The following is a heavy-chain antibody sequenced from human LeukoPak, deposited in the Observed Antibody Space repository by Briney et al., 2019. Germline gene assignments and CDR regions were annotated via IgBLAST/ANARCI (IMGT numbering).Heavy chain of an antibody. J-gene: IGHJ4*02. D-gene: IGHD5-18*01. V-gene: IGHV3-53*01. CDR2: IYSGGST. CDR1: GFTVSSNY. CDR3: ARDTAGDY. Sequence: GGSLRLSCAASGFTVSSNYMSWVRQAPGKGLEWVSVIYSGGSTYYADSVKGRFTISRDNAKNSLYLQMNSLRAEDTAVYYCARDTAGDYWGQGTLVTVSS.